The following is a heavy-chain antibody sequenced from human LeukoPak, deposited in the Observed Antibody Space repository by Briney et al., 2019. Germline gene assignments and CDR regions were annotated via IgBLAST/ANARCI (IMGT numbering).Heavy chain of an antibody. CDR2: ISGSGAST. Sequence: GGSLRLSCAASGFTFSSSAMNWVRQAPGQGLEWVSTISGSGASTYYADSVKGRFTLSRDNSSNTLHLQMNSLRAEDTAVYYCVKGPGGANFAYWGQGTLVSVSS. D-gene: IGHD3-16*01. J-gene: IGHJ4*02. CDR1: GFTFSSSA. CDR3: VKGPGGANFAY. V-gene: IGHV3-23*01.